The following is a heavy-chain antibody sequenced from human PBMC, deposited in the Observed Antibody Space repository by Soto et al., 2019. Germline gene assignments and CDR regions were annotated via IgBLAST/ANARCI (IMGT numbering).Heavy chain of an antibody. D-gene: IGHD2-2*01. CDR1: GGSINNGDNY. J-gene: IGHJ4*02. Sequence: ASETLSLTCTVSGGSINNGDNYWSWVRQSPGKGLEWIGCIYPSGTTYDNPSLQSRLTISADMSKNQFSLKLSSVTAADTAVYYCVSSSYHSDIVIVQAAPFDCWGQGTLVTVSS. CDR3: VSSSYHSDIVIVQAAPFDC. V-gene: IGHV4-30-4*01. CDR2: IYPSGTT.